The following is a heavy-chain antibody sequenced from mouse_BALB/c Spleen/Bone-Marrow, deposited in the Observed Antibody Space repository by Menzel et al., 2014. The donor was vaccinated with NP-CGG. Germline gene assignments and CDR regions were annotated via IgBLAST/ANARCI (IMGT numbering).Heavy chain of an antibody. CDR2: ISYSGGT. Sequence: EVKVEESGPSLVKPSQTLSLTCSVTGDSITSGYWNWIRKFPGNKLEYMGFISYSGGTYYNPSLRSRISITRDTSKNQYYLQSNSVTTEDTATYFCARTHYYGWFDSWGQGTTLTVSS. CDR3: ARTHYYGWFDS. V-gene: IGHV3-8*02. CDR1: GDSITSGY. J-gene: IGHJ2*01. D-gene: IGHD1-2*01.